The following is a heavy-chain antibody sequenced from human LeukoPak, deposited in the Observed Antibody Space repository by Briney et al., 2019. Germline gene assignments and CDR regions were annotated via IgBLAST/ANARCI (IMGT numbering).Heavy chain of an antibody. CDR1: GYTFPSYG. J-gene: IGHJ4*02. CDR2: ISAYNGNT. Sequence: ASVKVSCKASGYTFPSYGISWVRQAPGQGLEWMGWISAYNGNTNYAQKLQGRVTMTTDTSTSTAYMELRSLRSDVTAVYYCARPYYDSSAPPYDYWGQGTLVTVSS. D-gene: IGHD3-22*01. V-gene: IGHV1-18*01. CDR3: ARPYYDSSAPPYDY.